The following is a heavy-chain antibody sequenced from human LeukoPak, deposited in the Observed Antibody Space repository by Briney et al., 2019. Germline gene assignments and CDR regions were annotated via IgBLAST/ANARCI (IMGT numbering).Heavy chain of an antibody. Sequence: GGSLRLPCEASGFSMSVYWMSWVRQALGKGLEWVGNIKQDGSERNYVDSVKGRFTISRDNAKKSLYLQMNSLRAEDTAVYYCARDWGAYYHFFDYWGQGTLVTVSS. CDR3: ARDWGAYYHFFDY. V-gene: IGHV3-7*01. D-gene: IGHD3-22*01. CDR2: IKQDGSER. J-gene: IGHJ4*02. CDR1: GFSMSVYW.